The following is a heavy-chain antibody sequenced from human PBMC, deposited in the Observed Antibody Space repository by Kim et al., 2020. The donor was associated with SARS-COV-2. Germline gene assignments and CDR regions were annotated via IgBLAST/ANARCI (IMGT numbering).Heavy chain of an antibody. D-gene: IGHD6-19*01. V-gene: IGHV4-4*07. CDR3: ARVIVVAGAYNWFDP. J-gene: IGHJ5*02. CDR1: GGSISSYY. Sequence: SETLSLTCTVSGGSISSYYWSWIRQPAGKGLEWIGRIYTSGNTIYNPSLKSRVTMSVDTSKNQFSLKLSSVTAADTAVYFCARVIVVAGAYNWFDPWGQGTLVTVSS. CDR2: IYTSGNT.